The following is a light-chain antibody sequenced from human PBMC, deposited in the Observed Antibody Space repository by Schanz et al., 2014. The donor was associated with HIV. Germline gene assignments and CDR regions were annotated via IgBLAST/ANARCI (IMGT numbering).Light chain of an antibody. J-gene: IGKJ4*02. CDR3: HHYGDSRGT. CDR2: ATS. V-gene: IGKV3D-15*01. Sequence: EIVMTQSPVTLSVSPGERATLSCRASQSVSRNLAWYQQKSGQAPRLVIYATSTRAAGIPDRFSGTGSGTDFTLTISRLEPEDFAVYYCHHYGDSRGTFGGGTEVDIK. CDR1: QSVSRN.